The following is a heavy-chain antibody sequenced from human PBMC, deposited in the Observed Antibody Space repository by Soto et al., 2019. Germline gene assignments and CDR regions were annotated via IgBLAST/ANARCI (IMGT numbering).Heavy chain of an antibody. CDR2: INPNSGGT. J-gene: IGHJ6*02. V-gene: IGHV1-2*02. CDR1: GYTFTSYG. Sequence: GSAKVSCKASGYTFTSYGISWVLQAPGQGLEWMGWINPNSGGTNYAQKFQGRVTMTRDTSISTAYMELSRLRSDDTAVYYCARVSQLVLGYYYYGMDVWGQGTTVTVSS. D-gene: IGHD6-13*01. CDR3: ARVSQLVLGYYYYGMDV.